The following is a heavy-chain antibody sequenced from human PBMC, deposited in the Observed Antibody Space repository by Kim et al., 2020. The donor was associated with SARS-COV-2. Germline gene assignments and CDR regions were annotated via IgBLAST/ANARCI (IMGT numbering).Heavy chain of an antibody. D-gene: IGHD6-25*01. J-gene: IGHJ2*01. V-gene: IGHV3-15*01. CDR3: TTQGLAGWYFVL. CDR1: GFTFSNAW. CDR2: IKSNSDGGTT. Sequence: GGSLRLSCAASGFTFSNAWMSWVRQAPGKGLEWVGRIKSNSDGGTTDFAAPVKGRFTISRDDSKSTLYLQMNSLKTEDTAGYYCTTQGLAGWYFVLWGRGPLVPVSS.